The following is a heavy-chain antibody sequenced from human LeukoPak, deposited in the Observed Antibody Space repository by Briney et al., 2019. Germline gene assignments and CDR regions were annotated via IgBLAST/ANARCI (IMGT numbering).Heavy chain of an antibody. V-gene: IGHV3-23*01. Sequence: GGSLRLSCAASGFTFSSYAMSWVRQAPGKGLEWVSVISVGGGGTTYADSVKGRFTISRDNSKNTEYLQMNSLRAGDTAIYYCAKDDDDGDHVVVDHWGQGTLVTVSS. CDR2: ISVGGGGT. D-gene: IGHD4-17*01. CDR3: AKDDDDGDHVVVDH. J-gene: IGHJ4*02. CDR1: GFTFSSYA.